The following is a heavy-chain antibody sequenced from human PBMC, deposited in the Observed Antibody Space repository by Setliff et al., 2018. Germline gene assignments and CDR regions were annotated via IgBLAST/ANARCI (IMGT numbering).Heavy chain of an antibody. CDR2: IIPIFGTA. Sequence: ASVKVSCTASGRPFSSYAISWVRQSPGQGLEWMGGIIPIFGTANYAQKFQGRVTMTADETTSTAYMELSSQRPEDTAVYYCARASPAGFGDYYYYYYMHVWGKGTTVTVSS. J-gene: IGHJ6*03. V-gene: IGHV1-69*13. D-gene: IGHD4-17*01. CDR3: ARASPAGFGDYYYYYYMHV. CDR1: GRPFSSYA.